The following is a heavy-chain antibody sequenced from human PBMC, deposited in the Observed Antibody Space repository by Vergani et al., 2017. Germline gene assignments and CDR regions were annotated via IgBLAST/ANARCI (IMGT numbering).Heavy chain of an antibody. CDR3: ARYYGSGSRDFDY. J-gene: IGHJ4*02. D-gene: IGHD3-10*01. CDR1: GFTFSNYG. Sequence: QVQLVQSAGAVVQPGGSLRLSCAAFGFTFSNYGMHWIRQAPGKGPEWVAFIRYDGSNKYYADSVKGRFTISRDNSKNTLYLQMNSLRAEDTAVYYCARYYGSGSRDFDYWGQGTLVTVSS. V-gene: IGHV3-30*02. CDR2: IRYDGSNK.